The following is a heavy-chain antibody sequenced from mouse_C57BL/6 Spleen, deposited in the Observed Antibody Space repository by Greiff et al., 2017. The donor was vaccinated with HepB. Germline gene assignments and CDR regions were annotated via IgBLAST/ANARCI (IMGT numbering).Heavy chain of an antibody. CDR3: ARYGSSDYFDY. Sequence: EVKLVESGGGLVKPGGSLKLSCAASGFTFSSYAMSWVRQTPEKRLEWVATISDGGSYTYYPDNVKGRFTISRDNAKNNLYLQMSHLKSEDTAMYYCARYGSSDYFDYWGQGTTLTVSS. CDR2: ISDGGSYT. V-gene: IGHV5-4*03. D-gene: IGHD1-1*01. J-gene: IGHJ2*01. CDR1: GFTFSSYA.